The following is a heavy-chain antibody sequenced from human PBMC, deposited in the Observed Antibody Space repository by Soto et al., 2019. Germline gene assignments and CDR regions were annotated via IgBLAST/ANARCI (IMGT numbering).Heavy chain of an antibody. Sequence: QVQLQESGPGLVKPSETLSLTCTVSGGSLSPSYWSWIRQPPGKGLEWIGYTSYAGKANYNPSLKGRVTISVDTSSNHFSLRLSSVTAADAAVYYCARDRGDGYAYSDSWGQGTLVTVSS. J-gene: IGHJ4*02. CDR2: TSYAGKA. V-gene: IGHV4-59*01. CDR3: ARDRGDGYAYSDS. CDR1: GGSLSPSY. D-gene: IGHD5-12*01.